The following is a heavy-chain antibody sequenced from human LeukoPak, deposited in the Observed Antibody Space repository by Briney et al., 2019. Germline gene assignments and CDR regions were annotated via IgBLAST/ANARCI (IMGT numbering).Heavy chain of an antibody. CDR3: ARGPYCSGGRCYPHPDS. Sequence: SETLSLTCAVYGGSFSGYYWSWIRQPAGKGLEWIGRIYTSGSTNYNPSLKSRVTISVDTSKNQFSLRLSSVTAADTAVYYCARGPYCSGGRCYPHPDSWGQGTLVTVSS. CDR1: GGSFSGYY. V-gene: IGHV4-59*10. D-gene: IGHD2-15*01. CDR2: IYTSGST. J-gene: IGHJ5*01.